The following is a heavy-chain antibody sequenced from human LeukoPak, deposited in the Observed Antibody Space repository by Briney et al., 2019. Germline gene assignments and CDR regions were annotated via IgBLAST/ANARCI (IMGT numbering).Heavy chain of an antibody. Sequence: ASVKVSCKASGYTFTSYDINWVRQATGQGLEWMGWMNPNSGNTGYAQKFQGRVTMTRNTSISTAYMELSSLRSEDTAVYYCARVPTTYGDYGVGRWELLFDYWGQGTLVTVSS. CDR1: GYTFTSYD. D-gene: IGHD4-17*01. V-gene: IGHV1-8*01. J-gene: IGHJ4*02. CDR3: ARVPTTYGDYGVGRWELLFDY. CDR2: MNPNSGNT.